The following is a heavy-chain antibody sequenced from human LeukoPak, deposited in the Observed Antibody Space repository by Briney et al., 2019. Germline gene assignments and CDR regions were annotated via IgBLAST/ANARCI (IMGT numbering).Heavy chain of an antibody. J-gene: IGHJ6*03. CDR1: GGSISSYY. CDR2: IYYSGST. CDR3: ARVGSGGSPYYYYYYMDV. Sequence: SETLSLTCTVSGGSISSYYWSWIRQPPGKGLEWIGYIYYSGSTNYNPSLKSRVTISVDTSKNQFSLKLSSVTAADTAVYYCARVGSGGSPYYYYYYMDVWGKGTTVTISS. D-gene: IGHD2-15*01. V-gene: IGHV4-59*01.